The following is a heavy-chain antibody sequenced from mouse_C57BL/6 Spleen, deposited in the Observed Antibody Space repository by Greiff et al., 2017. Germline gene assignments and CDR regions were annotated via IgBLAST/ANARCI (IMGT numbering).Heavy chain of an antibody. CDR1: GFTFSSYT. Sequence: EVQGVESGGGLVKPGGSLKLSCAASGFTFSSYTMSWVRQTPEKRLEWVATISGGGGNTYYPDSVKGRFTISRDNAKNTLYLQMSSLRSEDTALYYCASLYGSSLYYFDYWGQGTTLTVSS. CDR2: ISGGGGNT. D-gene: IGHD1-1*01. CDR3: ASLYGSSLYYFDY. V-gene: IGHV5-9*01. J-gene: IGHJ2*01.